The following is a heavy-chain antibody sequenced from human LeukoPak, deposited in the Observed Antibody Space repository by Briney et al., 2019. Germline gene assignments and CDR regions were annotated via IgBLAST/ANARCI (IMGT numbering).Heavy chain of an antibody. Sequence: SLRLSXAASGFXVSSNYMSWVRQAPGKGLEWVSVIYSGGSTHYADSVKGRFTISRDNSKNTLYLQMNSLRAEDTAVYYCASGLLWFGEINAFDIWGQGTMVTVSS. CDR1: GFXVSSNY. V-gene: IGHV3-66*01. CDR3: ASGLLWFGEINAFDI. D-gene: IGHD3-10*01. J-gene: IGHJ3*02. CDR2: IYSGGST.